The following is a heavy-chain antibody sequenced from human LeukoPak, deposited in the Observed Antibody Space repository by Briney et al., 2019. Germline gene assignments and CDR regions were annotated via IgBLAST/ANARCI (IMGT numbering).Heavy chain of an antibody. CDR3: ANMHYGDPNFDY. CDR2: ISSSSSYI. CDR1: GFTFSSYS. D-gene: IGHD4-17*01. J-gene: IGHJ4*02. Sequence: GGSLRLSCAASGFTFSSYSMNWVRQAPGKGLEWVSSISSSSSYIYYADSVKGRFTISRDNSKNTLYLQMNSLRAEDTAVYYCANMHYGDPNFDYWGQGTLVTVSS. V-gene: IGHV3-21*04.